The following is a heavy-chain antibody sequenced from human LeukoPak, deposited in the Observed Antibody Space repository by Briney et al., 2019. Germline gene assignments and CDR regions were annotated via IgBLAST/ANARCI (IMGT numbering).Heavy chain of an antibody. D-gene: IGHD2-2*01. Sequence: SETLSLTCTVSGGSISSSSYYWGWIRQPPGKGLEWIGSIYYSGSTYYNPSLKSRVTISVDTSKSQFSLKLSSVTAADTAVYYCARAVGYCSSTSCYLDYWGQGTLVTVSS. CDR1: GGSISSSSYY. V-gene: IGHV4-39*07. CDR3: ARAVGYCSSTSCYLDY. CDR2: IYYSGST. J-gene: IGHJ4*02.